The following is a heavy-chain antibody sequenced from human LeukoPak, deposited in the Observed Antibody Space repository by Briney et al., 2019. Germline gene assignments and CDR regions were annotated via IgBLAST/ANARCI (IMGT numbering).Heavy chain of an antibody. Sequence: GGSLRLSCVASGVSVSNNFISWVRQAPGKGLEWVSGISGSGDSTYYADSVKGRFTISRDNSKNTLYLQMNSLRAEDTAVYYCAKVLMVYAVFDYWGQGTLVTVSS. CDR2: ISGSGDST. CDR3: AKVLMVYAVFDY. D-gene: IGHD2-8*01. J-gene: IGHJ4*02. CDR1: GVSVSNNF. V-gene: IGHV3-23*01.